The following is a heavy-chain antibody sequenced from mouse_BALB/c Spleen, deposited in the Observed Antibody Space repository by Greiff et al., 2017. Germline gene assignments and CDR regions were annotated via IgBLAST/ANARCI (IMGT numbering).Heavy chain of an antibody. Sequence: EVHLVESGGGLVKPGGSLKLSCAASGFTFSDYYMYWVRQTPEKRLEWVATISDGGSYTYYPDSVKGRFTISRDNAKNNLYLQMSSLKSEDTAMYYCAIFYDYDEGDYAMDYWGQGTSVTVSS. CDR2: ISDGGSYT. D-gene: IGHD2-4*01. CDR1: GFTFSDYY. CDR3: AIFYDYDEGDYAMDY. V-gene: IGHV5-4*02. J-gene: IGHJ4*01.